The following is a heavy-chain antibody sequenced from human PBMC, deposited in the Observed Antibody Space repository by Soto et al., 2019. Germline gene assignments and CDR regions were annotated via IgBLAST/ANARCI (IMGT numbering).Heavy chain of an antibody. CDR1: GFTFSSYA. D-gene: IGHD3-10*01. V-gene: IGHV3-30-3*01. CDR2: ISYDGSNK. CDR3: AREFWGGAATIVRGVMIAYCMVV. Sequence: QVQLVESGGGVVQPGRSLRLSCAASGFTFSSYAMHLVRQAPGKGMEWVAVISYDGSNKYYADSVKGRFTISRDNSKNLLYVLMYSMRAEDTAVYYCAREFWGGAATIVRGVMIAYCMVVWGQGTTVTVSS. J-gene: IGHJ6*02.